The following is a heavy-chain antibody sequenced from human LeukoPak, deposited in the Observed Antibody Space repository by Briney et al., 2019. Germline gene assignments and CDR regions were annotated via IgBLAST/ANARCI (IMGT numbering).Heavy chain of an antibody. J-gene: IGHJ5*02. V-gene: IGHV1-18*01. CDR2: ISAYNGNT. CDR1: GYTFTSYG. D-gene: IGHD3-16*02. CDR3: ARVSFMITFGGVIVSNWFDP. Sequence: ASVKVSCKASGYTFTSYGISWVRQAPGQGLEWMGWISAYNGNTNYAQKLQGRVTMTTDTSTSTAYMELRSLRFDDTAVYYCARVSFMITFGGVIVSNWFDPWGQGTLVTVSS.